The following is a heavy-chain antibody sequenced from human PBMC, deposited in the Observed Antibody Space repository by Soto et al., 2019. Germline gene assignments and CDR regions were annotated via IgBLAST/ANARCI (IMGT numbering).Heavy chain of an antibody. CDR2: IYYSANT. CDR1: GGSVSSGNYY. V-gene: IGHV4-61*01. CDR3: ARGHDFWSGPSLFDY. J-gene: IGHJ4*02. D-gene: IGHD3-3*01. Sequence: PSETLSLTCTVSGGSVSSGNYYWIWIRHPPGKGLEWIGYIYYSANTHYNSSLKSRVTISVDTSKNQFSLKLISVTAADTAVYYCARGHDFWSGPSLFDYWGQGTLVTVS.